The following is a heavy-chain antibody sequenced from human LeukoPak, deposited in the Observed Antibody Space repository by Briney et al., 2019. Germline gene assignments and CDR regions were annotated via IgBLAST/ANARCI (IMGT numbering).Heavy chain of an antibody. CDR3: ARAPYDILTGYSLYYFDY. CDR1: GGTFSSYT. CDR2: IIPILGIA. Sequence: GASVKVSCKASGGTFSSYTISWVRQAPGQGLELMGRIIPILGIANYAQRFQGRVTITADKSTSTAYMELSSLRSEDTAVYYCARAPYDILTGYSLYYFDYWGQGTLVTVSS. D-gene: IGHD3-9*01. J-gene: IGHJ4*02. V-gene: IGHV1-69*02.